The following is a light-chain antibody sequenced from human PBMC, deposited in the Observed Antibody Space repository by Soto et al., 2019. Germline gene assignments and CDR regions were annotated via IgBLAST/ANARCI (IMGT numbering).Light chain of an antibody. Sequence: QSALTQPASVSGSPGQSITISCTGTSSDVGGYNYVSWYQQHPGKAPKLMIYEVSNRPSGVSNRFSGSKSGNMASLTISGLQAEDEADYYCSSDTSTSAVLFGGGTKLTVL. CDR2: EVS. V-gene: IGLV2-14*01. J-gene: IGLJ2*01. CDR1: SSDVGGYNY. CDR3: SSDTSTSAVL.